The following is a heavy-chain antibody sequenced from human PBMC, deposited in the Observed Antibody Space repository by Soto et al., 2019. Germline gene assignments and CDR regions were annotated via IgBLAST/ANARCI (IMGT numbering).Heavy chain of an antibody. CDR1: GGSISSYY. CDR3: SGSYAPPYYYGMDV. D-gene: IGHD3-16*01. CDR2: IYYSGST. J-gene: IGHJ6*02. V-gene: IGHV4-59*08. Sequence: SETLSLTCTVSGGSISSYYWSWIRQPPGKGLEWIGYIYYSGSTNYNPSLKSRVTISVDTSKNQFSLKLSSVTAADTAVYYCSGSYAPPYYYGMDVWGQGTTVTVSS.